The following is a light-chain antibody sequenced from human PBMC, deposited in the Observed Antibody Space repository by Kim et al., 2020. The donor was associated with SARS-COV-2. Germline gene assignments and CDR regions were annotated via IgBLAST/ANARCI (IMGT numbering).Light chain of an antibody. J-gene: IGLJ3*02. V-gene: IGLV1-40*01. Sequence: RGTSSGTGSRSNIGAGYEVHWYQQLPGTAPKLLIYGNSNRPSGVPDRFSGSKSGTSASLAITGLQAEDEADYYCQSYDSSLSGWVFGGGTKLTVL. CDR1: RSNIGAGYE. CDR2: GNS. CDR3: QSYDSSLSGWV.